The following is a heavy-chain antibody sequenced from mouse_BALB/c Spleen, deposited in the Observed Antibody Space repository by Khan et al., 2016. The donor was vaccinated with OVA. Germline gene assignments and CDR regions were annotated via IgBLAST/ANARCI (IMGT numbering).Heavy chain of an antibody. J-gene: IGHJ2*01. V-gene: IGHV1S41*01. CDR3: SRAMGGKVPLDY. CDR1: GYTFTSYW. D-gene: IGHD1-1*02. CDR2: IAPGNGSS. Sequence: DLVKPGASVKLSCKASGYTFTSYWITWIKQRPGQGLEWIGRIAPGNGSSYYNEMFKGKATLTVDTSSNTAYIQLSSLSSEDSAVYFCSRAMGGKVPLDYWGHGTTLTVSS.